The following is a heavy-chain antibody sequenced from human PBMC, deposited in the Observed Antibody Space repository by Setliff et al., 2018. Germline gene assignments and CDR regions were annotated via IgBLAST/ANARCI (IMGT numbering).Heavy chain of an antibody. Sequence: PGGSLRLSCAASGFIVSDKHMTWLRQAPGRGLEWVGRSRNKANSYTIAYAASVKGRFTISRDHSENSVYLLMNSLKTEDTAVYYCARSPTFDSWGQGTLVTVSS. D-gene: IGHD1-26*01. CDR3: ARSPTFDS. J-gene: IGHJ4*02. V-gene: IGHV3-72*01. CDR1: GFIVSDKH. CDR2: SRNKANSYTI.